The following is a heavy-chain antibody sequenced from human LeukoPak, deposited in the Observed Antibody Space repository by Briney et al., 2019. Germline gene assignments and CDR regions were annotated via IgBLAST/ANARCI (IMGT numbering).Heavy chain of an antibody. CDR2: IIPIFGTA. V-gene: IGHV1-69*13. CDR3: ARDTCGGDCFYDY. D-gene: IGHD2-21*02. J-gene: IGHJ4*02. Sequence: ASVKVSCKASGGTFSSYAISWVRQAPGQGLEWMGGIIPIFGTANYAQKFQGRVTITADESTSTAYMELSSLRSDDTAVYYCARDTCGGDCFYDYWGQGTLVTVSS. CDR1: GGTFSSYA.